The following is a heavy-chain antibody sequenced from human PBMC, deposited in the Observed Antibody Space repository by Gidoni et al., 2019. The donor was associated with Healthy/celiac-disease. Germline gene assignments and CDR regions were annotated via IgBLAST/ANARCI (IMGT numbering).Heavy chain of an antibody. Sequence: QVQLQQWGAGLFKPTETLSLTCAVYGGSSSGYYWSWIRQPPGKGLEWIGEINHSGSTNYNPSLKSRVTISVDTSKNQFSLKLSSVTAADTAVYYCARGPGFGGGPLQAFDIWGQGTMVTVSS. J-gene: IGHJ3*02. D-gene: IGHD3-10*01. CDR1: GGSSSGYY. CDR2: INHSGST. V-gene: IGHV4-34*01. CDR3: ARGPGFGGGPLQAFDI.